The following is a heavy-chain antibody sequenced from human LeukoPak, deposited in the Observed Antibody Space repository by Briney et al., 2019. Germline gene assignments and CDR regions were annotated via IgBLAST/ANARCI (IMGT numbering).Heavy chain of an antibody. V-gene: IGHV3-74*01. J-gene: IGHJ2*01. CDR2: IDGDGATT. Sequence: GGSLRLSCAASGLTFNSYLMSWVRQAPGKGLVWVSRIDGDGATTSYEDSVKGRFTISRDNANNMVYLEMNSLRVEDTAVYYCTRDSGADRRYFDLWGRGTLVTVSS. CDR3: TRDSGADRRYFDL. D-gene: IGHD7-27*01. CDR1: GLTFNSYL.